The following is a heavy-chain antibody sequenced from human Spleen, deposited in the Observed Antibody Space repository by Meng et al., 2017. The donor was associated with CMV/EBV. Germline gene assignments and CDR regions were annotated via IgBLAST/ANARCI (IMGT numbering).Heavy chain of an antibody. CDR3: ARDLSGTYSNWLDP. D-gene: IGHD1-26*01. Sequence: ASVKVSCKASGYTFTSYYIHWVRQAPGHGLEWMGIIKPGGGSTTYAQKFQGRVTLTRDMSTSTVYMELSSLRSEDTALYYCARDLSGTYSNWLDPWGQGTLVTVSS. CDR1: GYTFTSYY. V-gene: IGHV1-46*01. J-gene: IGHJ5*02. CDR2: IKPGGGST.